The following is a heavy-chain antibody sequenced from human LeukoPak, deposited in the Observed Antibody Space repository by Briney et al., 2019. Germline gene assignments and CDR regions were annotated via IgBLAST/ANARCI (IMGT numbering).Heavy chain of an antibody. CDR3: ASVSPVSRYYFDY. V-gene: IGHV3-30-3*01. CDR2: ISYDGSNK. D-gene: IGHD3-16*01. J-gene: IGHJ4*02. Sequence: PGRSLRLSCAASGFTFSSYAMHWVRQAPGKGLEWVAVISYDGSNKYYADSVKGRFTISRDNSKNTLYLQMNSLRAEDTAVYYCASVSPVSRYYFDYWGQGTLVTVSS. CDR1: GFTFSSYA.